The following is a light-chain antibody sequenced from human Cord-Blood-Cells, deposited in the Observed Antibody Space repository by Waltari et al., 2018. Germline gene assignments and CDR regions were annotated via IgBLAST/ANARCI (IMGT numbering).Light chain of an antibody. CDR1: KLGDKY. J-gene: IGLJ2*01. CDR2: QDS. CDR3: QAWDSSTASVV. V-gene: IGLV3-1*01. Sequence: SYELTQPPSVSVSPGQTASITCSGDKLGDKYACWYQQKPGQSPWLVIEQDSKRPSGIPERFSGSNSGNTATLTISGTQAMDEADYYCQAWDSSTASVVFGGGTKLTVL.